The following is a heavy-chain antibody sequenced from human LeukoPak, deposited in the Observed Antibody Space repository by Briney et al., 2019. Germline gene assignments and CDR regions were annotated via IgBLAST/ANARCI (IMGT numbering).Heavy chain of an antibody. CDR2: MNPKSGIT. Sequence: GASVKVSCKASGYTFTTYDVTWLRHSIGQGLEWMGSMNPKSGITGYAQKFQDRVTITTNTSLTTTYMELSSLTTEDTGVYYCARGRLGGWLLFGNWYFDLWGRGTLVTVSS. D-gene: IGHD5-24*01. CDR3: ARGRLGGWLLFGNWYFDL. CDR1: GYTFTTYD. J-gene: IGHJ2*01. V-gene: IGHV1-8*03.